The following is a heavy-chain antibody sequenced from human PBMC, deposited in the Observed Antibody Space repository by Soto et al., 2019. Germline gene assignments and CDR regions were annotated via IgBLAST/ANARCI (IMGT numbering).Heavy chain of an antibody. CDR2: IYYSGAT. J-gene: IGHJ4*02. CDR1: GDSINSGDYF. Sequence: KPSETLSLTSTVSGDSINSGDYFWTWIRQNPGEGLEWIGYIYYSGATYYNPSLRSRVAISLDKSKNEFSLKLRSVTAADTAVYYCATASGAYSYDRAYWGQRTLGTVSS. D-gene: IGHD3-22*01. V-gene: IGHV4-31*03. CDR3: ATASGAYSYDRAY.